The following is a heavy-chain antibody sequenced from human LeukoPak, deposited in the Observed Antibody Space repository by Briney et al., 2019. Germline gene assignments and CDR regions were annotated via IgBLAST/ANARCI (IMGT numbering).Heavy chain of an antibody. V-gene: IGHV3-23*01. Sequence: GGSLRLSCAASGFTFTNYGMSWVRQAPGKGLEWVSTISGSGSDTYCAHSVKGRFTISRDNSKNTLYLQMNDLRAEDTAIYYCAKGLHFELALDCPDDWGQGTLVTVSS. D-gene: IGHD3-9*01. CDR2: ISGSGSDT. CDR1: GFTFTNYG. CDR3: AKGLHFELALDCPDD. J-gene: IGHJ4*02.